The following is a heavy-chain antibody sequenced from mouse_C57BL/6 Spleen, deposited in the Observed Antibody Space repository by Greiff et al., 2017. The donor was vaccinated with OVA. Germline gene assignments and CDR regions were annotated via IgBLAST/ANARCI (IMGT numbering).Heavy chain of an antibody. CDR1: GFTFSDYY. CDR3: ARQVTGTYAMDY. V-gene: IGHV5-16*01. J-gene: IGHJ4*01. D-gene: IGHD4-1*01. Sequence: EVQVVESEGGLVQPGSSMKLSCTASGFTFSDYYMAWVRQVPGKGLEWVANINSDGSSTYYLDSLKSRFIISRDNATNILYLQMSSLKSEDTATYYCARQVTGTYAMDYWGQGTSVTVSS. CDR2: INSDGSST.